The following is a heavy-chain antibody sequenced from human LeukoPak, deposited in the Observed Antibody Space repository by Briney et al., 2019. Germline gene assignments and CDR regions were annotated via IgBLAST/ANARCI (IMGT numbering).Heavy chain of an antibody. CDR3: AKLNSGRYCSGGSCYVGAFDI. CDR2: ISSDASIT. D-gene: IGHD2-15*01. V-gene: IGHV3-30*04. CDR1: GFTFNSYS. J-gene: IGHJ3*02. Sequence: GGSLRLSCAASGFTFNSYSMHWVRQAPGKGLEWVAVISSDASITYYADSVKGRFTVSRDNSKDTLYLQMNSLRAEDTAVYYCAKLNSGRYCSGGSCYVGAFDIWGQGTMVTVSS.